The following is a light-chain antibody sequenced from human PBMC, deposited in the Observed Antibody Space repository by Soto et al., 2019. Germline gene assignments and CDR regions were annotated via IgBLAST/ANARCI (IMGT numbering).Light chain of an antibody. J-gene: IGKJ5*01. CDR2: GAS. V-gene: IGKV3-20*01. Sequence: IVLTQSPGTLSLSPGERATLSCRAGQTVSSNYLAWYQQKPGRAPRLLIYGASSRATGIPDRFSGSGSGTDFTLTISRLEPEDFAVYYCQQYGNTLSITFGQGTRLEIK. CDR3: QQYGNTLSIT. CDR1: QTVSSNY.